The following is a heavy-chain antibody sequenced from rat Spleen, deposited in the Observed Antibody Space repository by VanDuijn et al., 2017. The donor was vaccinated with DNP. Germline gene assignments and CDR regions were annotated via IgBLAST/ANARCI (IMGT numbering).Heavy chain of an antibody. CDR1: GYSITSNY. CDR3: ARGHPPRGFDY. Sequence: EVRLQESGPGLVQPSQSLSLTCSVTGYSITSNYWGWIRRFPGNEMEWIGHINYSGYTSYNPSLKSRISISRDTSKSQFFLQLNSVTTEDTATYYCARGHPPRGFDYWGQGVMVTVSS. J-gene: IGHJ2*01. V-gene: IGHV3-1*01. CDR2: INYSGYT. D-gene: IGHD3-8*01.